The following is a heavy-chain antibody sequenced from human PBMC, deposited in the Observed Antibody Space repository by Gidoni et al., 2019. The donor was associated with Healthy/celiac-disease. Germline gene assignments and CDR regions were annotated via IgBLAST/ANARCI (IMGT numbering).Heavy chain of an antibody. CDR1: GYTVTSYD. CDR2: MNPNSGNT. V-gene: IGHV1-8*01. D-gene: IGHD2-2*01. Sequence: QVPLVQSGAEVKKPGASVKVSCKASGYTVTSYDINWVRQATGQGLEWMGWMNPNSGNTGYAQKFQGRVTMTRNTSISTAYMELSSLRSEDTAVYYCARVLLVPAAPRELWFDPWGQGTLVTVSS. J-gene: IGHJ5*02. CDR3: ARVLLVPAAPRELWFDP.